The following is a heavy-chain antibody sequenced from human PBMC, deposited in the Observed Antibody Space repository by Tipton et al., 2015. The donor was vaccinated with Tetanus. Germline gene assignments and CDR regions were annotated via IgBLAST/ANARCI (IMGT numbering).Heavy chain of an antibody. CDR2: ISYDGSNK. J-gene: IGHJ4*02. Sequence: QLVQSGGGVVQPGRSLRLSCAASGFTFSSYGMHWVRQAPGKRLEWVAVISYDGSNKYYADSVKGRFTISRDNSKNTLYLQMNSLRAEDTAVYYCAKGAYYYDSSGYYLLYYWGQGALVTVSS. D-gene: IGHD3-22*01. V-gene: IGHV3-30*18. CDR3: AKGAYYYDSSGYYLLYY. CDR1: GFTFSSYG.